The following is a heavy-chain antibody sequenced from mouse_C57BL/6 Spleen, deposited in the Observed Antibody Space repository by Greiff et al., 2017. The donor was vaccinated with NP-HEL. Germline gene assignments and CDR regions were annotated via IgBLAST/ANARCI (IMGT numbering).Heavy chain of an antibody. CDR2: IDPETGGT. D-gene: IGHD4-1*01. CDR1: GYTFTDYE. Sequence: VQLQQSGAELVRPGASVTLSCKASGYTFTDYEMHWVKQTPVHGLEWIGAIDPETGGTAYNQKFKGKAILTADKSSSTAYMELRSLTSEDSAVYYCTRSGGTGFDYWGQGTTLTVSS. V-gene: IGHV1-15*01. J-gene: IGHJ2*01. CDR3: TRSGGTGFDY.